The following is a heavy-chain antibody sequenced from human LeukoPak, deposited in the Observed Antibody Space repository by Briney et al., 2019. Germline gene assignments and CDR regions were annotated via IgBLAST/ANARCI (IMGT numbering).Heavy chain of an antibody. V-gene: IGHV3-7*01. CDR1: GFTFSGYW. CDR2: IKQDGSEK. CDR3: ARDPSYYDFWSGPN. D-gene: IGHD3-3*01. J-gene: IGHJ4*02. Sequence: GGSLRLSCAASGFTFSGYWMSWVRQVPRKGLEWVANIKQDGSEKYYVDSVKGRFTISRDNAKNSLYLQMNSLRAEDTAVYYCARDPSYYDFWSGPNWGQGTLVTVSS.